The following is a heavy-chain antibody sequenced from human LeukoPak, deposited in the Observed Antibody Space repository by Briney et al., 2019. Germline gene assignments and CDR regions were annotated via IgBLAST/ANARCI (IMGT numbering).Heavy chain of an antibody. D-gene: IGHD2-21*02. CDR1: GGSISSGGYY. J-gene: IGHJ4*02. Sequence: SETLSLTCTVSGGSISSGGYYWSWIRQHPGKGLEWIGYIYYSGSAYYNPSLKSRVTISVDTSKNQFSLKLSSVTAADTAVYYCARFAYCGGHCWYYFDYWGQGSLVTVSS. V-gene: IGHV4-31*03. CDR2: IYYSGSA. CDR3: ARFAYCGGHCWYYFDY.